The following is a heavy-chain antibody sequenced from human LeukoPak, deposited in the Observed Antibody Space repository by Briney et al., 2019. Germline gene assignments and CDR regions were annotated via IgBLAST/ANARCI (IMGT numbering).Heavy chain of an antibody. CDR1: GASISSGDYY. CDR3: ARHAGSGTYYAFDI. D-gene: IGHD1-26*01. Sequence: SQTLSLTCTVSGASISSGDYYWSWIRQPPGKGLEYLGYIHYSGSTYYNPSLKSRVTISVDTSKNQFSLRLSSVTAADTAVYYCARHAGSGTYYAFDIWGQGTMVTVSS. CDR2: IHYSGST. V-gene: IGHV4-30-4*01. J-gene: IGHJ3*02.